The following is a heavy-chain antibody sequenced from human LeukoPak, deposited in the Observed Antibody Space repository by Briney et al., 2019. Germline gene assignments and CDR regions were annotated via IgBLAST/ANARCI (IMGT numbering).Heavy chain of an antibody. CDR2: INPNSGGT. J-gene: IGHJ4*02. CDR1: GYTSTGYY. D-gene: IGHD3-22*01. Sequence: GASVKVSCKASGYTSTGYYMHWVRQAPGQGLEWMGWINPNSGGTNYAQKFQGRVTMTRDTSISTAYMELSRLRSDDTAVYYCARDLTSGYYGFLYWGQGTLVTVSS. CDR3: ARDLTSGYYGFLY. V-gene: IGHV1-2*02.